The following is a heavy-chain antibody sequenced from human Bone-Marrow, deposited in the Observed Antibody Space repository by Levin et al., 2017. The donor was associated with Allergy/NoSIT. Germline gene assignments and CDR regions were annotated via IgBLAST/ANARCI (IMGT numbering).Heavy chain of an antibody. Sequence: GESLKISCAGSGFIFSDHYIDWVRQAPGKGLEGVGRITNKSRSYTSEYAPSVKGRFTISRDDSKNSVYLQMNSRQTEDTTVYYCADVGRSYNLGVWGQGTTVTVSS. J-gene: IGHJ6*02. CDR3: ADVGRSYNLGV. D-gene: IGHD5-24*01. V-gene: IGHV3-72*01. CDR2: ITNKSRSYTS. CDR1: GFIFSDHY.